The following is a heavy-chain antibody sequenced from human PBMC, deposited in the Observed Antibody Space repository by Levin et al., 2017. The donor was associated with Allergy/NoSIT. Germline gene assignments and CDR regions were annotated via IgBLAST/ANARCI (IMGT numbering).Heavy chain of an antibody. CDR3: AKDTIPREARYFDS. CDR1: GFTFDDYT. Sequence: PGGSLRLSCAASGFTFDDYTMHWVRQVPGKGLEWVSLIDWDGTSTFYADSVKGRFTISRDNSKNILYLQMNSLRSEDTAFYYCAKDTIPREARYFDSWGQGTLVTVSS. D-gene: IGHD2-2*02. V-gene: IGHV3-43*01. CDR2: IDWDGTST. J-gene: IGHJ4*02.